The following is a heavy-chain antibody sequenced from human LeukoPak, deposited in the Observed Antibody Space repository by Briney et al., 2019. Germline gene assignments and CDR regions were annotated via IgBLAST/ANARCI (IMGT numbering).Heavy chain of an antibody. V-gene: IGHV4-59*01. CDR3: ARDRGSGWYDFDY. Sequence: PSETLSLTCTVSGGSIRSYYWSWIRQPPGKGLEWIGYIFYSGSTNYNPSLKSRVTISVDTSKNQFSLKLTSVTAADTAVYYCARDRGSGWYDFDYWGQGTLVTVSS. J-gene: IGHJ4*02. D-gene: IGHD6-19*01. CDR1: GGSIRSYY. CDR2: IFYSGST.